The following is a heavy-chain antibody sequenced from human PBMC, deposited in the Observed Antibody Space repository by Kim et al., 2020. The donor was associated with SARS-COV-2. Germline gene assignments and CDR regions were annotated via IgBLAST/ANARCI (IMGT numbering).Heavy chain of an antibody. CDR1: GFSLSTSGVG. D-gene: IGHD1-1*01. CDR2: IYWDDDK. V-gene: IGHV2-5*02. J-gene: IGHJ4*02. Sequence: SGPTLVNPTQTLTLTCTFSGFSLSTSGVGVGWIRQPPGKALEWLALIYWDDDKRYSPSLKSRLTITKDTSKNPVVLTMTNMDPVDTATCYFANRRNWNAGGGFDYWGQGTPVTVSS. CDR3: ANRRNWNAGGGFDY.